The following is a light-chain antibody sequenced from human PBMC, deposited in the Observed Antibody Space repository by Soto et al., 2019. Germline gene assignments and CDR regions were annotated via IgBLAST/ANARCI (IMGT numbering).Light chain of an antibody. CDR2: SNN. J-gene: IGLJ2*01. CDR1: YSDVGTNT. CDR3: AAWDDNVDGVL. V-gene: IGLV1-44*01. Sequence: QAVVTQPPSASGTPGQRVTISCSGSYSDVGTNTVNWYQQLPGAAPKVVVYSNNQRPSGVPDRFSGSKSGTSASLAINGLQSEDEADYYCAAWDDNVDGVLFGGGTKLTVL.